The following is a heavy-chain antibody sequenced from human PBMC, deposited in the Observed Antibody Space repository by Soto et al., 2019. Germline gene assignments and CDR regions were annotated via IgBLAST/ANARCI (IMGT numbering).Heavy chain of an antibody. D-gene: IGHD6-13*01. CDR1: GGSISSSSYY. CDR3: ARENSRYYYYGMDV. V-gene: IGHV4-39*02. CDR2: IYYSGST. J-gene: IGHJ6*02. Sequence: QLQLQESGPGLVKPSETLSLTCTVSGGSISSSSYYWGWIRQPPGKGLEWIGSIYYSGSTYYNPSLKSRVTISVDTSKNQFSLKLSSVTAADTAVYYCARENSRYYYYGMDVWGQGTTVTVSS.